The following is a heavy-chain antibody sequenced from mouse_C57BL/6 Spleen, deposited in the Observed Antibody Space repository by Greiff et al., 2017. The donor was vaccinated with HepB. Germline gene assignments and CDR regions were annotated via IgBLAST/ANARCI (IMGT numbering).Heavy chain of an antibody. CDR1: GYTFTDYE. J-gene: IGHJ2*01. Sequence: QVQLQQSGAELVRPGASVTLSCKASGYTFTDYEMHWVKQTPVHGLEWIGAIDPETGGNAYNQKFKGKAILTADKSSSTAYMELRSLTSEDSAVYYCTRGGREGFDYWGQGTTLTVSS. CDR2: IDPETGGN. D-gene: IGHD3-3*01. V-gene: IGHV1-15*01. CDR3: TRGGREGFDY.